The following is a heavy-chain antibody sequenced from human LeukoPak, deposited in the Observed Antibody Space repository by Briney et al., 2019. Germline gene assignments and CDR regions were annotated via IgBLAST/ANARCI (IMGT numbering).Heavy chain of an antibody. CDR3: ARDLSRVTMVRGVITTPNYYGMDV. J-gene: IGHJ6*02. Sequence: GGSLRLSRAASGFTVSSNYMSWVRQAPGKGLEWVSVIYSGGSTYYADSVKGRFTISRDNSKNTLYLQMNSLRAEDTAVYYCARDLSRVTMVRGVITTPNYYGMDVWGQGTTVTVSS. V-gene: IGHV3-53*01. CDR1: GFTVSSNY. CDR2: IYSGGST. D-gene: IGHD3-10*01.